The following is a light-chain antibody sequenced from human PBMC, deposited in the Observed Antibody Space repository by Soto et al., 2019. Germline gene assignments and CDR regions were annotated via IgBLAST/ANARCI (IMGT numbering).Light chain of an antibody. J-gene: IGLJ1*01. Sequence: QSALTQPASVSGSPGQSITISCTGTSSDVGDYSYVSWYQQHPGKAPKLIIYEVSYRPSGVSNRFSGSKSGNTASLSISGLQAEDEADYYCSSYTSSSTFYVFGSGTKVTVL. V-gene: IGLV2-14*01. CDR2: EVS. CDR3: SSYTSSSTFYV. CDR1: SSDVGDYSY.